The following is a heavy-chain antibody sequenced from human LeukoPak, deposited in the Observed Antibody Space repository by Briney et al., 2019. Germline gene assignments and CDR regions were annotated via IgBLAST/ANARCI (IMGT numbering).Heavy chain of an antibody. Sequence: GSLRLSCAASGVTFSTYAMSWVRQAPGKGLEWIGSIYHSGTTYYNPSLKSRVTISVDTSKNQFSLKLSSVTAADTAVYYCARVKGRLSWFDPWGQGTLFTVSS. CDR3: ARVKGRLSWFDP. V-gene: IGHV4-38-2*01. CDR1: GVTFSTYA. J-gene: IGHJ5*02. CDR2: IYHSGTT.